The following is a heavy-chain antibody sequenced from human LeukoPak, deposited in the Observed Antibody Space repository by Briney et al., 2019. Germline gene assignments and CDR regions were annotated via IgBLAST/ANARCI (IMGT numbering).Heavy chain of an antibody. Sequence: KPGGSLRLSCAASGFTFSDYYMSWIRQAPGKGLEWVSYISSSGSTIYYADSVKGRFTISRDNAKNSLYLQMKSLRAEDTAVYYCASGAAVGTSRFNYWGQGTLVTVSS. J-gene: IGHJ4*02. CDR3: ASGAAVGTSRFNY. V-gene: IGHV3-11*04. CDR2: ISSSGSTI. CDR1: GFTFSDYY. D-gene: IGHD6-13*01.